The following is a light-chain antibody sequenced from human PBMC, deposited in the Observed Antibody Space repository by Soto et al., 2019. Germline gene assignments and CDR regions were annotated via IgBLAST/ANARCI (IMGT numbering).Light chain of an antibody. Sequence: QSALTQPASVSGSPGQSITISCTGTSSDVGGYNYVSWYQQHPGKAPKLMIYEVSNRPSGVSNRFSGSKSGNTASLTISGRQAEDEADYYCSSYTSSSTCGFGGGTKLTVL. V-gene: IGLV2-14*01. CDR2: EVS. CDR1: SSDVGGYNY. J-gene: IGLJ3*02. CDR3: SSYTSSSTCG.